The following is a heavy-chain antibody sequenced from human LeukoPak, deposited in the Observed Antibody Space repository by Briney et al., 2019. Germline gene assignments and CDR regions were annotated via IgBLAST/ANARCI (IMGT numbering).Heavy chain of an antibody. CDR2: ISGSGGST. J-gene: IGHJ4*02. V-gene: IGHV3-23*01. CDR1: GFTFSSYA. Sequence: GGSLRLSCAASGFTFSSYAMSWVRQAPGKGLEWVSAISGSGGSTYYADSVKGRFTISRDYSKNTLYLQMNSLRAEDTAVYYCAKDEGGYGSGSYYNGPFDYWGQGTLVTVSS. D-gene: IGHD3-10*01. CDR3: AKDEGGYGSGSYYNGPFDY.